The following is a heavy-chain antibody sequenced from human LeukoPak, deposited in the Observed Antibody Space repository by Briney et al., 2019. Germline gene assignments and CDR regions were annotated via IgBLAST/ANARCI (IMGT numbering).Heavy chain of an antibody. J-gene: IGHJ4*02. CDR2: INDDESNT. Sequence: PGGSLRLSCAASGFAFGSYWMHWVRQAPGKGLVWVSHINDDESNTNYADSVKGRFTISRDNAKNTLFLQMNSLRAEDTAVYYCERAISSVYNYIIGNWGQETLVTVS. CDR1: GFAFGSYW. V-gene: IGHV3-74*01. CDR3: ERAISSVYNYIIGN. D-gene: IGHD3-22*01.